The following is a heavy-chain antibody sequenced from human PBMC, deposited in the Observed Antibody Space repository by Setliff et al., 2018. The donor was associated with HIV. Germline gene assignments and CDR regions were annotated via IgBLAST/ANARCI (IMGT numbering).Heavy chain of an antibody. CDR1: GFTFGDFP. CDR2: IRSKAYGGTT. J-gene: IGHJ4*02. D-gene: IGHD6-6*01. CDR3: TAVGSLAGRRPELN. Sequence: GGSLRLSCRASGFTFGDFPLNWFRQAPGKGLEWVGFIRSKAYGGTTEYAASVKGRFTISRDDSINTLYLQMNSLKTEDTAVYFCTAVGSLAGRRPELNWGRGTLVTVSS. V-gene: IGHV3-49*03.